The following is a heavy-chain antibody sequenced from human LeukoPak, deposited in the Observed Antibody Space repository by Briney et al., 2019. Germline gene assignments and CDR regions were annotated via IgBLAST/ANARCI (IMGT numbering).Heavy chain of an antibody. Sequence: GSLRLSCAASGFTFSSYGMHWVRQAPGKGLEWVAVIRYDGSNKYYADSVKGRFTISRDNSKNTLYLQMNSLRAEDTAVYYCAKDGPILRYFDWLSPDYWGQGTLVTVSS. CDR3: AKDGPILRYFDWLSPDY. CDR1: GFTFSSYG. CDR2: IRYDGSNK. D-gene: IGHD3-9*01. J-gene: IGHJ4*02. V-gene: IGHV3-30*02.